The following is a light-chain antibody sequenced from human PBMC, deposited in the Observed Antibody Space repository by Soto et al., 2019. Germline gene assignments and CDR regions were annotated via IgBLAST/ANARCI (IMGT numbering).Light chain of an antibody. CDR2: GAS. Sequence: EIVLTQSPGTLSLSPGERATLSCRASQSVSSSYLAWYQQKPGQAPRLLIYGASSRATGIPDRFSGSGSGTDFTLAMRRLEHEDFAVYYCQQYGSSPGTFGQGNKVEIK. V-gene: IGKV3-20*01. J-gene: IGKJ1*01. CDR1: QSVSSSY. CDR3: QQYGSSPGT.